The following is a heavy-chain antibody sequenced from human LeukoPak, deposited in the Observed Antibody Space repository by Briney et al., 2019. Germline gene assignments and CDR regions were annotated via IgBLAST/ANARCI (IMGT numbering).Heavy chain of an antibody. D-gene: IGHD6-19*01. V-gene: IGHV4-39*01. CDR1: SGSISTTSYY. CDR2: VYYSGAT. J-gene: IGHJ4*02. CDR3: ARRPYSSGWYDY. Sequence: SETLSVTCTVSSGSISTTSYYWGWIRQPPGKGLEWIGIVYYSGATYYNPSLQSRVTISVDTSKNQFSLKLTSVSAADTAVYYCARRPYSSGWYDYWGQGTLVTVSS.